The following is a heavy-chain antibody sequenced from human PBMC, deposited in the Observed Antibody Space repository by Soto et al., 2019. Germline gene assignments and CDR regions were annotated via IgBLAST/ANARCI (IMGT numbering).Heavy chain of an antibody. D-gene: IGHD3-10*01. CDR3: AHRVNMARGPYNYFGP. Sequence: SGPTLVNPTQTLTLTCSFSGFPLTTGVGVGWIRQPPGKALEWLAIIYWNDEKLYNPSLKTRLTITKDTSKNQVVLTVTDMDPVDTATYYCAHRVNMARGPYNYFGPWGQGTLVTVSS. J-gene: IGHJ5*02. CDR1: GFPLTTGVG. V-gene: IGHV2-5*01. CDR2: IYWNDEK.